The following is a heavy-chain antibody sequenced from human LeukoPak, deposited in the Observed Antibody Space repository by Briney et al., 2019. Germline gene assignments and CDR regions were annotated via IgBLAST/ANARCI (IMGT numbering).Heavy chain of an antibody. CDR2: IHYSGNT. Sequence: SETLSLTCAVSGYSISSAFYWGWIRQSPGKGLEWIGTIHYSGNTYYNASLKSQVSISIDTSKNQFSLKLTSVTAADTAVYYCARQTGSGLFILPGGQGTLVTVSS. CDR1: GYSISSAFY. CDR3: ARQTGSGLFILP. D-gene: IGHD3/OR15-3a*01. J-gene: IGHJ4*02. V-gene: IGHV4-38-2*01.